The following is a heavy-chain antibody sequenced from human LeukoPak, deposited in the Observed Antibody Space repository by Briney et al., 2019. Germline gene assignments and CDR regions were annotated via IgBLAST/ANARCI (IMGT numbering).Heavy chain of an antibody. CDR2: INHSGST. Sequence: SETLSLTCAVYGGSFSGYYWSWIRQPPGKGLEWMGEINHSGSTNYNPSLKSRVTISVDTSKNQFSLKLSSVTAADTAVYYCARRRARVPAALNAFDIWGQGTMVTVSS. J-gene: IGHJ3*02. CDR1: GGSFSGYY. CDR3: ARRRARVPAALNAFDI. D-gene: IGHD2-2*01. V-gene: IGHV4-34*01.